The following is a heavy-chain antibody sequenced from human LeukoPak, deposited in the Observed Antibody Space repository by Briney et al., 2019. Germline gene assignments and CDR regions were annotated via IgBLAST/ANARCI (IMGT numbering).Heavy chain of an antibody. CDR2: INPHSGVT. CDR3: VREGITKAFDL. Sequence: GASVKVSCKASGFTFTDYYMHWVRLAPGQGREWMGYINPHSGVTSFPQKFRGRVTLTTDTSISAAYMELSSLISDDTAMYYCVREGITKAFDLWGQGALVTVSS. CDR1: GFTFTDYY. V-gene: IGHV1-2*02. D-gene: IGHD1-14*01. J-gene: IGHJ4*02.